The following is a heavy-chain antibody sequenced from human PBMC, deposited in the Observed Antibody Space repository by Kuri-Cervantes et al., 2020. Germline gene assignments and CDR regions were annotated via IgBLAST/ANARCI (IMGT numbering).Heavy chain of an antibody. CDR2: ISWNSGRI. D-gene: IGHD6-13*01. V-gene: IGHV3-9*01. Sequence: GGSLRLSCAASGFTFSSYAMSWVRQAPGKGLEWVSTISWNSGRIGYADSAKDRFTISRDNAKNSLYLQMNSLRPDDTALYYCAKGDSSWYGFDSWGQGTLVTVSS. J-gene: IGHJ4*02. CDR3: AKGDSSWYGFDS. CDR1: GFTFSSYA.